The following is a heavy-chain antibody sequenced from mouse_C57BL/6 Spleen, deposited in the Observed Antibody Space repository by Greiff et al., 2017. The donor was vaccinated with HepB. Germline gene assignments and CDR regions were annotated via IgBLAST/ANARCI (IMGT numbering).Heavy chain of an antibody. J-gene: IGHJ2*01. V-gene: IGHV1-55*01. D-gene: IGHD1-1*01. CDR1: GYTFTSYW. CDR3: ARFTTVVAPSLGY. CDR2: IYPGSGST. Sequence: QVQLQQPGAELVKPGASVKMSCKASGYTFTSYWITWVKQRPGQGLEWIGDIYPGSGSTNYNEKFKSKATLTVDTSSSTAYMQLSSLTSEDSAVYYCARFTTVVAPSLGYWGQGTTLTVSS.